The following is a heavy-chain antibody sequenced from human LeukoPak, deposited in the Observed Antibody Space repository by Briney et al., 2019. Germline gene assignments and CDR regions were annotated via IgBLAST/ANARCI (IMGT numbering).Heavy chain of an antibody. Sequence: SETLSLTCTVSGGSISSYYWSWIRQPPGQGLEGIGIIYYSGSTNYNTSLKSRATISVDTSKNQFTQQRSPVPAEAAAYYCCGRDSRLYSSGWYGTYYYYYGMDVWGQGTTVTVSS. D-gene: IGHD6-19*01. CDR2: IYYSGST. CDR3: GRDSRLYSSGWYGTYYYYYGMDV. V-gene: IGHV4-59*01. CDR1: GGSISSYY. J-gene: IGHJ6*02.